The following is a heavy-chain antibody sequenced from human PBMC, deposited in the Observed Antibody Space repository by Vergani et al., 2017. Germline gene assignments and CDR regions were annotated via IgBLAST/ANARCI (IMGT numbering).Heavy chain of an antibody. D-gene: IGHD3-9*01. CDR1: GYTFSNNY. V-gene: IGHV1-46*03. J-gene: IGHJ4*02. CDR3: AREDYDILTGYRY. Sequence: QVQVVQSGAEVKKSGASVKVSCKTSGYTFSNNYRHWVRQAPGQGLEWMGIINPSGGHTNYAQKFQGRVTMTRDTSTSTVYMELSSLRSEDTAIYYCAREDYDILTGYRYWGQGTLVTVSA. CDR2: INPSGGHT.